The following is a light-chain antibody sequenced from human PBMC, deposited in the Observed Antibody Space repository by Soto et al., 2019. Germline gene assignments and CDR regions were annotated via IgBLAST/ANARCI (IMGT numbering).Light chain of an antibody. CDR1: QSIGRF. J-gene: IGKJ1*01. Sequence: DIQMTQSPSTLSASVGDIVTITCRASQSIGRFLAWYQHQPGKAPKLLIYDASTLESGVPSRLSGTGSGTEFTFSITSLQPEDFRTYYCQQCYMGWTFGQGTKVDIK. CDR3: QQCYMGWT. V-gene: IGKV1-5*01. CDR2: DAS.